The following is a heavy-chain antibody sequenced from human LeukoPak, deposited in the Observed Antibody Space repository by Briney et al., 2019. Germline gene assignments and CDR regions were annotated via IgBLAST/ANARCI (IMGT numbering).Heavy chain of an antibody. V-gene: IGHV1-69*04. CDR3: AKDIPGAASGY. Sequence: ASVKVSCKASGGTFSSYAISWVRQAPGQGLEWMGRIIPILGIANYAQKFQGRVTITADKSTSTAYMELSSLRSEDTAVYYCAKDIPGAASGYWGQGTLVTVSS. D-gene: IGHD2-21*01. CDR1: GGTFSSYA. J-gene: IGHJ4*02. CDR2: IIPILGIA.